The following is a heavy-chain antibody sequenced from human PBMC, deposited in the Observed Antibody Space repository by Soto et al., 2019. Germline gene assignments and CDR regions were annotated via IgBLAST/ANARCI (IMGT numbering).Heavy chain of an antibody. CDR2: INLNSGDT. CDR1: GDTFTDSS. J-gene: IGHJ5*02. V-gene: IGHV1-2*02. CDR3: ARGLGGYDLYGPDT. D-gene: IGHD5-12*01. Sequence: XSVKVSCKTSGDTFTDSSMHWVRQAPGQGLEWMGWINLNSGDTNYAEKFRGRVTMTRDTSIITAYMELTRLKSDDTAVYYCARGLGGYDLYGPDTWGQGTLVTVSS.